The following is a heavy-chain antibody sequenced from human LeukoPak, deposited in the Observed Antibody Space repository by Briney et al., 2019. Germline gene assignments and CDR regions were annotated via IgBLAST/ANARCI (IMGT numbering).Heavy chain of an antibody. V-gene: IGHV1-2*02. J-gene: IGHJ4*02. CDR3: ARDTPLLGYCSSPSCYTAGPPDY. D-gene: IGHD2-2*02. CDR2: IHPKSGDT. Sequence: ASVKVSCKASGYTFTGYYLHWVRQAPRQGLEWMGWIHPKSGDTHYAQKFQGRVTMTRDTSISTAYMELSRLRSDDTAVYYCARDTPLLGYCSSPSCYTAGPPDYWGQGTLVTVSS. CDR1: GYTFTGYY.